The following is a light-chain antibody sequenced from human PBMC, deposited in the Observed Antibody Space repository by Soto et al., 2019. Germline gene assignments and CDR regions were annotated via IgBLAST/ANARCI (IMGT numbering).Light chain of an antibody. CDR2: GAS. Sequence: EIVLTQSPGTLSLSPGERATLSCRASQSVSSSYLAWYQQKPGQAPRLLIYGASSRATGIPDRFSGSGSGTDFTITISRLEPEDYAVYYSQQYGSSRTFGQGTKVEIK. CDR3: QQYGSSRT. CDR1: QSVSSSY. V-gene: IGKV3-20*01. J-gene: IGKJ1*01.